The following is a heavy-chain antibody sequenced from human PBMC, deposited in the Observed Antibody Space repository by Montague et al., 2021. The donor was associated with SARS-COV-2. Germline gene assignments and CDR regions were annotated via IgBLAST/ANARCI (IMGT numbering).Heavy chain of an antibody. Sequence: SETLSLTCAVYGGSFSDYFWTWIRQPPGKGLEWIGEINHRGTSNYNPSLKSRVSISVDTSKNQFSLYLGSVTAADTAVYYCARGRQHFNMIVVVVTGGEYYFDYWGQGTPVTVSS. CDR1: GGSFSDYF. J-gene: IGHJ4*02. CDR2: INHRGTS. CDR3: ARGRQHFNMIVVVVTGGEYYFDY. D-gene: IGHD3-22*01. V-gene: IGHV4-34*01.